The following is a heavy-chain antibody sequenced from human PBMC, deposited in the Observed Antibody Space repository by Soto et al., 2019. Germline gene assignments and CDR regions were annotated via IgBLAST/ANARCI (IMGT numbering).Heavy chain of an antibody. CDR1: GFSLSADGVG. V-gene: IGHV2-5*02. CDR2: IYWDDDK. Sequence: QITLKESGPTLVKPTQTLTLTCTFSGFSLSADGVGVGWIRQPPGKALEWLALIYWDDDKRYRPSLKSRLTITKDTSKNPVVLTMTNMDPVDTATYYCAHAYGGTSWPNAAFDVWGQGTVVTVSS. J-gene: IGHJ3*01. CDR3: AHAYGGTSWPNAAFDV. D-gene: IGHD2-2*01.